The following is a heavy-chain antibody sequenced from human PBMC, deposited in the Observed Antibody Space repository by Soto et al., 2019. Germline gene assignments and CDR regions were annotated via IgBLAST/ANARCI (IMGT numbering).Heavy chain of an antibody. CDR3: ARDPTMVRGVMNYYYGMDV. CDR2: IIPIFGTT. V-gene: IGHV1-69*13. J-gene: IGHJ6*02. D-gene: IGHD3-10*01. CDR1: GGTFSSYA. Sequence: ASVKVSCKASGGTFSSYAISWVRQAPGQGLEWMGGIIPIFGTTNYAQKFQGRVTITADESTSTAYMELSSLRSEDTAVYYCARDPTMVRGVMNYYYGMDVWGQGTTVTVSS.